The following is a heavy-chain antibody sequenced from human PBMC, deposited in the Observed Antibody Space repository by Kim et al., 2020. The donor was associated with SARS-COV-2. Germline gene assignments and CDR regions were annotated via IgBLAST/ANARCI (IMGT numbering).Heavy chain of an antibody. V-gene: IGHV3-23*01. CDR1: GFTFSNYA. CDR2: ISNNDART. D-gene: IGHD6-13*01. Sequence: GSLRLSCPASGFTFSNYAMNWVRQAPGKGLEWVSSISNNDARTYYADSVKGRFTISRDNSKSTLSLQMNSLRAEDTALYYCATSGAAADWGQGTLVTVS. J-gene: IGHJ4*02. CDR3: ATSGAAAD.